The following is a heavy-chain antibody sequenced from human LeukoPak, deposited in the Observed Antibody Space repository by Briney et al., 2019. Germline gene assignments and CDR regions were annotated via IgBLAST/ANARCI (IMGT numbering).Heavy chain of an antibody. CDR2: INPNSGGT. CDR1: GYTFTGYY. CDR3: ARVRWNDLDPWFDP. Sequence: GASVKVSCKASGYTFTGYYMHWVRQAPGQGLELMGWINPNSGGTNYAQKFQGRVTMTRDTSISTAYMELSRLRSDDTAVYYCARVRWNDLDPWFDPWGQGTLVTVSS. D-gene: IGHD1-1*01. V-gene: IGHV1-2*02. J-gene: IGHJ5*02.